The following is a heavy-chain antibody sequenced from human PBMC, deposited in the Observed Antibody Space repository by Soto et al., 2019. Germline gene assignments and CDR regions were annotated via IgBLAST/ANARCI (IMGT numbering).Heavy chain of an antibody. CDR2: IIPILGIA. J-gene: IGHJ6*02. Sequence: SVKVSCKASGGTFSSYTISWVRQAPGQGLEWMGRIIPILGIANYAQKFQGRVTITADKSTSTAYMELSSLRSEDTAVYYCARGGDGYTPPYYYGMYVWGQGTTVTVSS. D-gene: IGHD3-16*01. CDR3: ARGGDGYTPPYYYGMYV. CDR1: GGTFSSYT. V-gene: IGHV1-69*02.